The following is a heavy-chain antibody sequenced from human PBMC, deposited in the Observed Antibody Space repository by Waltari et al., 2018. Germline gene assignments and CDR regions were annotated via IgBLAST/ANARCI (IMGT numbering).Heavy chain of an antibody. Sequence: VQLQESVPGLVRPSETLSLTCTVSGRPVCGYYWSWIRQPAGQGLEWIGRIYTSVYTSGSTNYNPSLTSRVTISLDTSKSQLSLRLSSVTVADTAVYFCAREREGAAFFDFWGQGILVTVSS. CDR1: GRPVCGYY. V-gene: IGHV4-4*07. CDR3: AREREGAAFFDF. J-gene: IGHJ4*02. CDR2: IYTSVYTSGST. D-gene: IGHD2-15*01.